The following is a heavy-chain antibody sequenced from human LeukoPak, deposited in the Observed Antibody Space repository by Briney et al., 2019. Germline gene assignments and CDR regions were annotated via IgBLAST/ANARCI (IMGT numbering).Heavy chain of an antibody. Sequence: GGSLRLSCAASGFTFSSYWMSWVRQAPGKGLEWVANIKQDGSEKYYVDSVKGRFTISRDNAKNSLYLQMNSLRAEDTAVYYCARFPTYYCDSSGTGLDAFDIWGQGTMVTVSS. CDR2: IKQDGSEK. J-gene: IGHJ3*02. CDR3: ARFPTYYCDSSGTGLDAFDI. V-gene: IGHV3-7*01. D-gene: IGHD3-22*01. CDR1: GFTFSSYW.